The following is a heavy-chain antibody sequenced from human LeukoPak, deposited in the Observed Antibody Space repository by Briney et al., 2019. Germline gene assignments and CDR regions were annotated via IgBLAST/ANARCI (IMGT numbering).Heavy chain of an antibody. D-gene: IGHD3-10*01. V-gene: IGHV3-43*01. CDR3: AKDSGSIFAFDI. CDR2: ISWDGGST. J-gene: IGHJ3*02. Sequence: GGSLRLSCAASGFNFDDYTMHWVRQAPGKGLEWVSLISWDGGSTYYADSVKGRFTISRDNSKNSLYLQMNSLRTEDTALYYCAKDSGSIFAFDIWGQGTMVTVFS. CDR1: GFNFDDYT.